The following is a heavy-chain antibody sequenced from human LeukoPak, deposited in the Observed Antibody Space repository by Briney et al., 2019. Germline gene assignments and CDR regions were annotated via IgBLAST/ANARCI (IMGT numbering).Heavy chain of an antibody. CDR2: ISGSSLYI. CDR3: ARDPPYYDNSGYYYDY. CDR1: GFTFSPYS. D-gene: IGHD3-22*01. J-gene: IGHJ4*02. Sequence: PGGSPRLSCAASGFTFSPYSMNWVRQAPGKGLEWVSSISGSSLYIYYADSVKGRFTISRDSAKNSLYLQMNSLRAEDMAVYYCARDPPYYDNSGYYYDYWGQGTLVTVSS. V-gene: IGHV3-21*01.